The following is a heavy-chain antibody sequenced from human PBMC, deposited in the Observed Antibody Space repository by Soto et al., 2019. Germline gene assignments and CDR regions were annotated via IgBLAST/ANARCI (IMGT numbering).Heavy chain of an antibody. V-gene: IGHV4-31*03. CDR1: GGSISSGGYY. J-gene: IGHJ4*02. CDR3: ARADWNYASGFDY. CDR2: IYYSGST. D-gene: IGHD1-7*01. Sequence: TLSLTCTVSGGSISSGGYYWSWIRQHPGKGLEWIGYIYYSGSTYYNPSLKSRATISVDTSKNQFSLKLSSVTAADTAVYYCARADWNYASGFDYWGQGTLVTVSS.